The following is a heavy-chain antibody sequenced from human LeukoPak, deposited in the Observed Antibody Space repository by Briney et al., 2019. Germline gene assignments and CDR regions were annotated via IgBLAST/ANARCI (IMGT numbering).Heavy chain of an antibody. CDR3: ARGGEWLSSVDY. CDR1: GGSVTTYH. Sequence: SETLSLTCAVSGGSVTTYHWTWIRQPPGKGLEWIGHIHYSGGADYNPSLKSRVSMSLDTSKNQFSLKLSSVTAADTAVYYCARGGEWLSSVDYWGQGTLVTVSS. D-gene: IGHD6-19*01. J-gene: IGHJ4*02. V-gene: IGHV4-59*02. CDR2: IHYSGGA.